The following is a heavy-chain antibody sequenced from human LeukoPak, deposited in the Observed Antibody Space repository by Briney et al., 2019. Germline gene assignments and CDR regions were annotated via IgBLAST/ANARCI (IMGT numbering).Heavy chain of an antibody. D-gene: IGHD3-10*01. J-gene: IGHJ4*02. CDR1: GFTFSSYW. Sequence: GGSLRLSCVASGFTFSSYWMHWVRQAPGKGLVWVSRINSDGSTTTYADSVKGRFTISRDNAKNTVYPQMNSLRAEDTAVYYCARQGVDYWGQGTLVTVSS. V-gene: IGHV3-74*01. CDR3: ARQGVDY. CDR2: INSDGSTT.